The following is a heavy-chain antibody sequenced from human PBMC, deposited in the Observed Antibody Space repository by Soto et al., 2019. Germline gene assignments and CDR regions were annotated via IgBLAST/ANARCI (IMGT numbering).Heavy chain of an antibody. CDR1: GFTFISDW. D-gene: IGHD4-4*01. CDR3: ASGPRPRLTTITLAGGYYYYAMDG. CDR2: IKQDGSDR. J-gene: IGHJ6*02. V-gene: IGHV3-7*03. Sequence: EVQLGESGGGLVQPGGSLILSCAASGFTFISDWMTWVRQAPGKGLEWVANIKQDGSDRYYVDSVKGRFTISRDNAQNSLNLVMNSLRAEDPAVDYCASGPRPRLTTITLAGGYYYYAMDGWVQGTTVTFSS.